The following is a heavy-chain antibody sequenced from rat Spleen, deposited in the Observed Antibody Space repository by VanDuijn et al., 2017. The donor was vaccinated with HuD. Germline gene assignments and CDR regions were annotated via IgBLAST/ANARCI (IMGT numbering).Heavy chain of an antibody. J-gene: IGHJ2*01. Sequence: EVQLVESGGGLAQPGRSMKLSCAASGFTFSNYGMAWVRQAPTKGLEWVATIIYEGDSTYYGASVKGRFTISRDNVKSTLYLQMNSLRSEDTATYYCARHWGYWGQGVMVTVSS. CDR2: IIYEGDST. V-gene: IGHV5-22*01. CDR1: GFTFSNYG. CDR3: ARHWGY. D-gene: IGHD4-6*01.